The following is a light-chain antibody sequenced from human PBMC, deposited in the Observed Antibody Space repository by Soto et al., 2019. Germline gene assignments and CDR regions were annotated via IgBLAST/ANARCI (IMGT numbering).Light chain of an antibody. CDR3: QRYGSSPPVT. CDR2: GAS. V-gene: IGKV3-20*01. CDR1: QSVSSSY. J-gene: IGKJ1*01. Sequence: EIVLTQSPGTLSLSPGERATLSCRASQSVSSSYLAWYQQKPGQAPRLLIYGASSRATGSPDRFSGSGSGTDFNLIISRLEPEDFAVYYCQRYGSSPPVTFGQGTKVEIK.